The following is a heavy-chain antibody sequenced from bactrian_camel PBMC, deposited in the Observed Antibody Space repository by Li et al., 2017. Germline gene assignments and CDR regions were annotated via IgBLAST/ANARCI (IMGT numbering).Heavy chain of an antibody. CDR1: GFSFDDSD. V-gene: IGHV3S63*01. CDR2: INTAGGPP. CDR3: AANLGPPGPGAPWAPYLTT. J-gene: IGHJ4*01. D-gene: IGHD3*01. Sequence: HVQLVESGGASGQVGGSLRLSCTVSGFSFDDSDMGWYRQAPGKEREGVAAINTAGGPPNYADSVKGRFTISKDNARNTLYLQMNSLKPEDTGMYYCAANLGPPGPGAPWAPYLTTGARGPRSPSP.